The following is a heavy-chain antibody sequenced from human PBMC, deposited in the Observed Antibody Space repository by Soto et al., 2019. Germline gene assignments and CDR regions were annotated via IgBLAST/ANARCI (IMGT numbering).Heavy chain of an antibody. V-gene: IGHV1-2*04. CDR3: ARGAYCSGGSCSTTLYYFDY. CDR2: INPNSGGT. CDR1: GYTFTGYY. D-gene: IGHD2-15*01. J-gene: IGHJ4*02. Sequence: GASVKVSCKASGYTFTGYYMHWVQQAPGQGLEWMGWINPNSGGTNYAQKFQGWVTMTRDTSISTAYMELSRLRSDDTAVYYCARGAYCSGGSCSTTLYYFDYWGQGTLVTVSS.